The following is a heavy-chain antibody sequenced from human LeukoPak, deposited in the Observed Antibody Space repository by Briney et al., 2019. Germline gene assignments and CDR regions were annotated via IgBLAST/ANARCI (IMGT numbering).Heavy chain of an antibody. CDR2: IRYDGSTK. J-gene: IGHJ4*02. CDR3: AKDFGAPRPLFDY. Sequence: PGGSLRLSCAASGFTFSSYDMHWVRQAPGKGLEWVAFIRYDGSTKYYADSVKGRFTISRDNSKNTLYLQMNSLRAEDTAVFYCAKDFGAPRPLFDYWGQGTLVTVSS. V-gene: IGHV3-30*02. D-gene: IGHD3-10*01. CDR1: GFTFSSYD.